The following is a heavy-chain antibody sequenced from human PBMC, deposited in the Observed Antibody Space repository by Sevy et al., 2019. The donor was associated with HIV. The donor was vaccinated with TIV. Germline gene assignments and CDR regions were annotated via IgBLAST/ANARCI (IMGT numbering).Heavy chain of an antibody. V-gene: IGHV4-34*01. CDR2: INHSGST. CDR3: AGNTVHVAFDI. D-gene: IGHD4-17*01. Sequence: SETLSLTCAVYGGSFSGYYWSWIRQPPGKGLEWIGEINHSGSTNYNPSLKSRVTISVDTSKNQFSLKLSSVTAADTAVYYCAGNTVHVAFDIWGQGTMVTVSS. J-gene: IGHJ3*02. CDR1: GGSFSGYY.